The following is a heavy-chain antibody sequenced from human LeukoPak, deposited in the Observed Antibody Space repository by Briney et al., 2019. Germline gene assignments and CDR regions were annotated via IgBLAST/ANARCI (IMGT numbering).Heavy chain of an antibody. V-gene: IGHV3-53*05. CDR3: ARESGGAGMDV. J-gene: IGHJ6*02. CDR1: GFTVSSNY. Sequence: PGGSLRLSCAASGFTVSSNYMSWVRQAPGKGLEWVSVIYSGGSTYYADSVKGRFTIFRDNSKNTLYLQMNSLRAEDTAVYYCARESGGAGMDVWGQGTTVTVSS. D-gene: IGHD2-15*01. CDR2: IYSGGST.